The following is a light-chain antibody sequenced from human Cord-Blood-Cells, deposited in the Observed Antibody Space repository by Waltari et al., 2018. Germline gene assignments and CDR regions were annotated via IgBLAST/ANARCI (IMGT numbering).Light chain of an antibody. CDR1: NIGSKS. J-gene: IGLJ1*01. CDR2: YDS. Sequence: SYVLTQPPSVSVAPGKTARITCGGNNIGSKSVHWYQQKPGQAPVLVIYYDSDRPSGVPERFSCSNSGNTATLTISRVEAGDEADDYCQVWDSSSDHYVFGTGTKVTVL. CDR3: QVWDSSSDHYV. V-gene: IGLV3-21*04.